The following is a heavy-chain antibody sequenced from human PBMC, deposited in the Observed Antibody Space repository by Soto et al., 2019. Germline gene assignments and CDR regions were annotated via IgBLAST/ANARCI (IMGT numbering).Heavy chain of an antibody. Sequence: QVQLVQSGAEVKKPGSSVKVSCKASGGTFSSYAISWVRQAPGQGLEWMGGIIPIFGTPNYAQKFQSRVTITADESTSTAYMELSSLRSEATAVYYCASSRKDYYYYGMDVWGQGTTVTVSS. CDR3: ASSRKDYYYYGMDV. V-gene: IGHV1-69*12. CDR2: IIPIFGTP. D-gene: IGHD6-13*01. J-gene: IGHJ6*02. CDR1: GGTFSSYA.